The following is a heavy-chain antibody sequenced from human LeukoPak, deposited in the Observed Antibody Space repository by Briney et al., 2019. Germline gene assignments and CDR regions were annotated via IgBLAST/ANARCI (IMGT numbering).Heavy chain of an antibody. J-gene: IGHJ4*02. CDR2: ISGSGGRT. V-gene: IGHV3-23*01. CDR1: GFTSSNYV. CDR3: AKNWGYCSGDSCYFDY. D-gene: IGHD2-15*01. Sequence: PGGSLRLSCAASGFTSSNYVMSWVRHAPGKVREWVSTISGSGGRTFYADAVKGRFTISRDNSKNTLYVQMNSLRAEDTVVYYCAKNWGYCSGDSCYFDYWGQGTLVTVSS.